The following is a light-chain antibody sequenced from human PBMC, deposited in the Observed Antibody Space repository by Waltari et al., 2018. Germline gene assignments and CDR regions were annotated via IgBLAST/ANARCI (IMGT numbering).Light chain of an antibody. J-gene: IGKJ5*01. V-gene: IGKV3-15*01. CDR1: QSVSSN. CDR2: GAS. CDR3: QQYNNWPIT. Sequence: IVMTQSPATLSVSPGARATLSCRASQSVSSNLAWYQQKPGQAPRLLIYGASTRATGIPASFSGSGSGTEFTLTISSLQSEDFAVYYCQQYNNWPITFGQGTRLEIK.